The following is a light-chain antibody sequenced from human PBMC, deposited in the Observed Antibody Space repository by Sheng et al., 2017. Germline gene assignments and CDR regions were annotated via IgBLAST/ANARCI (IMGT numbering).Light chain of an antibody. CDR2: GAS. J-gene: IGKJ2*03. V-gene: IGKV3-20*01. Sequence: EIVLTQSPGTLSLSPGETATLSCRASQSVSSRYLAWYHHKPGQAPRLLIHGASNRASGTPDRFSGSGSGTDFTLTISRLEPEDFAVYYCQHYGTSPPYSFGQGTKLEI. CDR1: QSVSSRY. CDR3: QHYGTSPPYS.